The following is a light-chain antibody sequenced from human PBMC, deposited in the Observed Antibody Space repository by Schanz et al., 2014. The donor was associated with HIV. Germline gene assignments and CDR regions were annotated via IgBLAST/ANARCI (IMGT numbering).Light chain of an antibody. J-gene: IGLJ2*01. V-gene: IGLV2-11*01. Sequence: QSALTQPRSVSGSPGQSVAISCTGTSSDVGGYNYVSRYQQHPGKAPKLMIYEVNQRPSGASHRVSGSKSGNTASLTISGLQADDEGDYYCSSYTTNRTMAFGGGTKLTVL. CDR1: SSDVGGYNY. CDR3: SSYTTNRTMA. CDR2: EVN.